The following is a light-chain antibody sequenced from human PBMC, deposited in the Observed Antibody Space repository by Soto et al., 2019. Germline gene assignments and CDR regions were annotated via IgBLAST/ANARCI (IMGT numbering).Light chain of an antibody. Sequence: EIVLTQSPGTLSLSPGERATLSCRASQSVSSSYLAWYQQKPGQAPCLLIYGASTRATGLPARFTGSGSGTEFTLTISSLQSEDFAVYYCQQYNSWPEKFGQGTKVDIK. CDR2: GAS. J-gene: IGKJ1*01. CDR3: QQYNSWPEK. V-gene: IGKV3-15*01. CDR1: QSVSSSY.